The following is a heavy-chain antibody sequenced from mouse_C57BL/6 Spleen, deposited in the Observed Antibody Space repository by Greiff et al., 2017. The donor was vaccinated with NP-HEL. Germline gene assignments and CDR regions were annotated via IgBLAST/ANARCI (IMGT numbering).Heavy chain of an antibody. D-gene: IGHD1-1*01. CDR1: GFTFSSYA. J-gene: IGHJ4*01. CDR3: ARSGSLYAMDY. Sequence: EVQLVESGGGLVKPGGSLKLSCAASGFTFSSYAMSWVRQTPEKRLEWVATISDGGSYTYYPDNVKGRFTISRDNAKNNLYLQMSHLKSEDTAMYYCARSGSLYAMDYWGQGTSVTVSS. V-gene: IGHV5-4*01. CDR2: ISDGGSYT.